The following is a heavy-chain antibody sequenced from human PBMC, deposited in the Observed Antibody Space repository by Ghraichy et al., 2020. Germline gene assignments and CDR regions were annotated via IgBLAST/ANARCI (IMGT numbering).Heavy chain of an antibody. J-gene: IGHJ4*02. V-gene: IGHV3-11*01. CDR3: ARSYYDFWSGYKEPFDY. CDR1: GFTFSDYY. CDR2: ISSSGSTI. Sequence: GESLRLSCAASGFTFSDYYMSWIRQAPGKGLEWVSYISSSGSTIYYADSVKGRFTISRDNAKNSLYLQMNSLRAEDTAVYYCARSYYDFWSGYKEPFDYWGQGTLVTVSS. D-gene: IGHD3-3*01.